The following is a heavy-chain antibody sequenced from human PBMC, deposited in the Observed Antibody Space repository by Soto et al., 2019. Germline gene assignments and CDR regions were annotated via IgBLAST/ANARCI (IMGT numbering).Heavy chain of an antibody. CDR2: IYYSGST. CDR3: ARERWSSWSTGAFDY. V-gene: IGHV4-31*03. CDR1: GGSISSGGYY. D-gene: IGHD6-13*01. J-gene: IGHJ4*02. Sequence: QVQLQESGPGLVKPSQTLSLTCTVSGGSISSGGYYWSWIRQHPGKGLEWIGYIYYSGSTYYNPSLKSRVTISVDTSKNQFSLKLSSVTAADTAVYYCARERWSSWSTGAFDYWGQGTLVTVSS.